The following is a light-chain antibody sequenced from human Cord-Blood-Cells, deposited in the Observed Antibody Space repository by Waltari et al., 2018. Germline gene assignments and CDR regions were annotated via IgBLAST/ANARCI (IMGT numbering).Light chain of an antibody. CDR2: EVS. Sequence: QSALTQPASVSGSPGQSITISRTGTSSDVGGDNYVSWYQQHPGKAPKLMIYEVSNRPSGVSNRFSGSKSGNTASLTISGLQAEDEADYYCSSYTSSSTVVFGGGTKLTVL. CDR1: SSDVGGDNY. V-gene: IGLV2-14*01. J-gene: IGLJ2*01. CDR3: SSYTSSSTVV.